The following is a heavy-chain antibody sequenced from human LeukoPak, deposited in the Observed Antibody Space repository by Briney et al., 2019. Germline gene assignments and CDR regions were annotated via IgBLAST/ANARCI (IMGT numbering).Heavy chain of an antibody. V-gene: IGHV4-59*11. CDR1: GGSISSHY. J-gene: IGHJ4*02. CDR3: ARLGAKDY. D-gene: IGHD1-26*01. CDR2: IYYSGST. Sequence: PSETLSLTCTVSGGSISSHYWSWIRQPPGKGLEWIGYIYYSGSTNYNPSLKSRVTISVDTSKNQFSLKLTSVTAADTAVYYCARLGAKDYRGQGTLVTVSS.